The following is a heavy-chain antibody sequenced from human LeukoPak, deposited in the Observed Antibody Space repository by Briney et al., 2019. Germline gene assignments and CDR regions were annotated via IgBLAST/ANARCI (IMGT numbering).Heavy chain of an antibody. CDR3: ATSSGYYFLYAFDI. CDR2: IFPGDSDT. Sequence: GWSRQPPGKGLEWIGSIFPGDSDTTYSPSLQGQVTISADKSINTAYLQWSSLKASDTAMYYCATSSGYYFLYAFDIWGQGTMVTVSS. J-gene: IGHJ3*02. D-gene: IGHD3-22*01. V-gene: IGHV5-51*01.